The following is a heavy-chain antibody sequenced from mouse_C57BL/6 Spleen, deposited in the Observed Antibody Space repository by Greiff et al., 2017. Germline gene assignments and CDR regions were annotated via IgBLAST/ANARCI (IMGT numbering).Heavy chain of an antibody. CDR1: GYSFTGYY. D-gene: IGHD1-1*01. J-gene: IGHJ2*01. CDR2: INPSTGGT. Sequence: DVQLQESGPELVKPGASVKISCKASGYSFTGYYMNWVKQSPEKSLEWIGEINPSTGGTTYNQKFKAKATLTVDKSSSTAYMQLKSLASEDSAVYYCARGWYYGSEDYWGQGTTLTVSS. CDR3: ARGWYYGSEDY. V-gene: IGHV1-42*01.